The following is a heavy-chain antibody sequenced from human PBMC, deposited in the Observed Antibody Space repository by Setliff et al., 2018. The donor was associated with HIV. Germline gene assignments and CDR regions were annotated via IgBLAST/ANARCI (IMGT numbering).Heavy chain of an antibody. CDR1: GGSISSYY. Sequence: PSETLSLTCTVSGGSISSYYWSWIRQPPGKGLEWIGYIYYSGSTNYNPSLKSRVTISVDTSKNQFSLKLSSVTAADTAVYYCARGAELLWFGELHNIPYFDYWGQGTLVTVPQ. J-gene: IGHJ4*02. CDR2: IYYSGST. V-gene: IGHV4-59*01. D-gene: IGHD3-10*01. CDR3: ARGAELLWFGELHNIPYFDY.